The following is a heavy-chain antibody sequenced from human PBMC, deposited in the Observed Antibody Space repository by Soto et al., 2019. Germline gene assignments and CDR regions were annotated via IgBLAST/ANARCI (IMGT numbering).Heavy chain of an antibody. CDR1: GLTFRNYA. CDR3: AKGGDQSYFDY. D-gene: IGHD2-21*02. J-gene: IGHJ4*02. CDR2: VSGNGGET. Sequence: EVQLLESGGALVQPGGSLRLSCVASGLTFRNYAMTWVRQAPGKGPEWVSTVSGNGGETFYAASVKGRFTISRDNSKDTVYLVMNSLRVEYTPIYYRAKGGDQSYFDYWGQGTLVAVSS. V-gene: IGHV3-23*01.